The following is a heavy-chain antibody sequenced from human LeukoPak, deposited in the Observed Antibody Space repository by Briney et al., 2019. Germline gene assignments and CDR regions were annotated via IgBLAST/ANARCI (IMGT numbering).Heavy chain of an antibody. J-gene: IGHJ4*02. V-gene: IGHV3-23*01. Sequence: PGGSLRLSCAASGFTFSSYAMSWVRQAPGKGLEWVSTISGGGGSTYYADSVKGRFTISRDNSKNTLYLQMNSLRAEDTAVYYCARGGTGNFDYWGQGTLVTVSS. CDR2: ISGGGGST. CDR3: ARGGTGNFDY. D-gene: IGHD7-27*01. CDR1: GFTFSSYA.